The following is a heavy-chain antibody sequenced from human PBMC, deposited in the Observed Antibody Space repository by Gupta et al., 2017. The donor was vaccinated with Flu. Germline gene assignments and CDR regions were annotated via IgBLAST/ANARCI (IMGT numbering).Heavy chain of an antibody. CDR2: IWHDGSKK. V-gene: IGHV3-33*01. J-gene: IGHJ5*02. Sequence: VSGFTFSIYGRHWVRQAPGKGLRWVAIIWHDGSKKYYADSVKGRFTISRDNSKNTLFLQMNSLRGDDTAVYYCARGNWFDRWGQGTLVTVSS. CDR3: ARGNWFDR. CDR1: GFTFSIYG.